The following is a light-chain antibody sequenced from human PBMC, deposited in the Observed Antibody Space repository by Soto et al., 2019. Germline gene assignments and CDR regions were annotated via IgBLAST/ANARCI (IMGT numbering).Light chain of an antibody. CDR2: AAS. Sequence: DIQMTQSPSSLSASVGDTVTITCRASQDISNYLAWYQQKPGRVPKVLIYAASTLQSGVPSRFSAIGSGTYFTLTISSLQPEDFATYYCQKYNSAPLTFGGGTKVEIK. J-gene: IGKJ4*01. V-gene: IGKV1-27*01. CDR1: QDISNY. CDR3: QKYNSAPLT.